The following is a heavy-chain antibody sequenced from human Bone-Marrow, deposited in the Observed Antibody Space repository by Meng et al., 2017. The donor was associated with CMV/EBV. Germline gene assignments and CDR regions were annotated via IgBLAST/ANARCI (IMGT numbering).Heavy chain of an antibody. CDR1: FSCYS. CDR2: IHHRGST. Sequence: FSCYSWIWIRPPPGKGLEYIGEIHHRGSTNYTPSLKGRVTMSVDTSKNQFSLKVTSMTAADTAVYFCARGPLSYYYDTSGYYSGGDYWGQGTLVTVSS. CDR3: ARGPLSYYYDTSGYYSGGDY. J-gene: IGHJ4*02. V-gene: IGHV4-34*01. D-gene: IGHD3-22*01.